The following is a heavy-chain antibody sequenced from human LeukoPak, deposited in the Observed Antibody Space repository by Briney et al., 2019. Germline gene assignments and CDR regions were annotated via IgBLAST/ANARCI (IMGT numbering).Heavy chain of an antibody. CDR1: GDTFTGYY. CDR2: INPNSGGT. Sequence: ASVKVSCKASGDTFTGYYMHWVRQAPGQGLEWMGRINPNSGGTNYAQKFQGRVTMTRDTSISTAYMELSRLRSDDTAVYYCASRDAAGTIAVAGTVDYWGQEPWSPSPQ. CDR3: ASRDAAGTIAVAGTVDY. D-gene: IGHD6-19*01. V-gene: IGHV1-2*06. J-gene: IGHJ4*01.